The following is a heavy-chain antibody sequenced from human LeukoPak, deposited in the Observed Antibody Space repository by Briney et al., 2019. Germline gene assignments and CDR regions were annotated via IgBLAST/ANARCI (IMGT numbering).Heavy chain of an antibody. V-gene: IGHV4-34*01. CDR1: GGSFSGYY. CDR2: INHSGST. J-gene: IGHJ5*02. D-gene: IGHD6-19*01. Sequence: PSETLSLTCAAYGGSFSGYYWSWIRQPPGKGLEWIGEINHSGSTNYNPSLKSRVTISVDTSKNQFSLKLSSVTAADTAVYYCARVPGIAVAEHQNWFDPWGQGTLVTVSS. CDR3: ARVPGIAVAEHQNWFDP.